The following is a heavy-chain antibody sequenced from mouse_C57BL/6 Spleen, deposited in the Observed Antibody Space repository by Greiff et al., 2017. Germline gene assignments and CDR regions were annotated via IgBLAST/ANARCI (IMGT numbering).Heavy chain of an antibody. V-gene: IGHV2-2*01. J-gene: IGHJ4*01. CDR2: IWSGGST. D-gene: IGHD1-1*01. CDR1: VFSLTSYG. CDR3: ARNFLPYYYGSSYNAMDY. Sequence: QVQLQQSGPGLVQPSQSLSITCTVSVFSLTSYGVHWVRQSPGKGLEWLGVIWSGGSTDYNAAFISRLSISKDNSKSQVFFKMNSLQADDTAIYYCARNFLPYYYGSSYNAMDYWGQGTSVTVSS.